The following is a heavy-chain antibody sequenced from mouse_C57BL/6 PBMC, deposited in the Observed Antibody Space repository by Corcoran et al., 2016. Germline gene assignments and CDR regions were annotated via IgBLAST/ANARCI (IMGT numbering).Heavy chain of an antibody. Sequence: EVQLQQSGPVLVKPGASVKMSCKASGYTFTDYYMNWVKQNPGQSLEWIGYINPYNGGTNYNQKFKGKATLTFDKSSSTAYMELNSLTSEDSAVYYCARDPYDYVPYYFAYWGQGTTLTVSS. CDR2: INPYNGGT. V-gene: IGHV1-19*01. J-gene: IGHJ2*01. CDR3: ARDPYDYVPYYFAY. CDR1: GYTFTDYY. D-gene: IGHD2-4*01.